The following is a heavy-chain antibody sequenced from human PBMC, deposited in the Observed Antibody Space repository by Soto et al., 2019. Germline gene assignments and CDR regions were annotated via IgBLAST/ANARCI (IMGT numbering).Heavy chain of an antibody. Sequence: ASLKVSCKASGGTFSSYAISWVRQAPGQGLEWMGGIIPIFGTANYAQKFQGRVTVTADESTSTAYMELSSLRSEDTAVYYCARDHSGYSSSSGPYYYYYGMDVWGQGTTVTVSS. CDR3: ARDHSGYSSSSGPYYYYYGMDV. CDR1: GGTFSSYA. J-gene: IGHJ6*02. V-gene: IGHV1-69*13. D-gene: IGHD6-6*01. CDR2: IIPIFGTA.